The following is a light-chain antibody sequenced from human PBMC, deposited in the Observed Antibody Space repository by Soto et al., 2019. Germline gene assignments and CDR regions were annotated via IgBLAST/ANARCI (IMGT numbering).Light chain of an antibody. J-gene: IGLJ3*02. CDR1: SSDVGGYNY. CDR2: EVS. V-gene: IGLV2-14*01. CDR3: SSYTSSSTPWV. Sequence: QSVLTQPASVSGSPGQSITISCTGTSSDVGGYNYVSWYQQHPGKAPKLMIYEVSNRPSGVSNRFSGSKSGNTASLTISGLQAEDEADYYCSSYTSSSTPWVFGGGTKRPS.